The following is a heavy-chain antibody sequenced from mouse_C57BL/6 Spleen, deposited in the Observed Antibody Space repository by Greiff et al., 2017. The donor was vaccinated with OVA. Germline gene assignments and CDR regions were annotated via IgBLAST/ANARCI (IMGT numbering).Heavy chain of an antibody. CDR2: IDPSDSYT. J-gene: IGHJ4*01. CDR3: ARTDLRQGYYYAMDH. Sequence: QVQLQQPGAELVKPGASVKLSCKASGYTFTSYWMQWVKQRPGQGLEWIGEIDPSDSYTNYNQKFKGKATLTVDTSASTAYMQLSSLTSEDSAVYYCARTDLRQGYYYAMDHWGQGTSVTVSS. V-gene: IGHV1-50*01. D-gene: IGHD2-12*01. CDR1: GYTFTSYW.